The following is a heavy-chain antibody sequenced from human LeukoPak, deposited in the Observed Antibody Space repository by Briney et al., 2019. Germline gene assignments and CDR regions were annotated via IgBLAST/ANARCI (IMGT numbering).Heavy chain of an antibody. CDR2: IRYDGSNK. CDR1: GFTFSSYG. Sequence: GASLRFSYAASGFTFSSYGMHWIRQAPGKGLDEVAFIRYDGSNKYYGDSVKGRLSISRDNSKNTLYLQMNSLRAEDTAVYYCAKNLYDFDSSGSSDYWGQGTLVTVSS. CDR3: AKNLYDFDSSGSSDY. V-gene: IGHV3-30*02. J-gene: IGHJ4*02. D-gene: IGHD3-22*01.